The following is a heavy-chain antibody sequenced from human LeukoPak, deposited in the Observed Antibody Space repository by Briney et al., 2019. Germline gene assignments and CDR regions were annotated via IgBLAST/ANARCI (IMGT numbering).Heavy chain of an antibody. V-gene: IGHV3-21*01. Sequence: AGGSLRLSCVASGFSFSSYSMNWVRQAPGKGLEWVSTISSGTGSYIYYADSVRGRFTISRDNAKNSLYLQMNSLRAEDTAVYYCARCSGVFGSSGYWGQGTLVTASS. J-gene: IGHJ4*02. CDR1: GFSFSSYS. CDR3: ARCSGVFGSSGY. CDR2: ISSGTGSYI. D-gene: IGHD6-6*01.